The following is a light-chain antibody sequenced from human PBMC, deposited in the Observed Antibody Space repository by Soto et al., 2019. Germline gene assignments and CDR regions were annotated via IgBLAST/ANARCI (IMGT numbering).Light chain of an antibody. CDR1: QSVLSSSNNKNY. CDR2: WAS. CDR3: QQYYSATLT. J-gene: IGKJ4*01. V-gene: IGKV4-1*01. Sequence: DIVMTQSPDSLAVSLGERANINCKSSQSVLSSSNNKNYLTWYQQKPGQPPKLLIYWASTRESGVPDRFSGSGSGTDFTLTISSLQAEDVAVYYCQQYYSATLTFGGGTKVELK.